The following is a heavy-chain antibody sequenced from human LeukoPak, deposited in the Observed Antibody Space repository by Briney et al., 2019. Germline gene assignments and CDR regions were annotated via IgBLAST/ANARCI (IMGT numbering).Heavy chain of an antibody. J-gene: IGHJ4*02. CDR2: ISAYNGNT. Sequence: ASVKVSCKASGYTFTSYAMHWVRQAPGQGLEWMGWISAYNGNTNYAQKLQGRVTMTTDTSTSTAYMELRSLRSDDTAVYCCARVDFYYFDYWGQGTLVTVSS. V-gene: IGHV1-18*01. CDR3: ARVDFYYFDY. CDR1: GYTFTSYA. D-gene: IGHD2/OR15-2a*01.